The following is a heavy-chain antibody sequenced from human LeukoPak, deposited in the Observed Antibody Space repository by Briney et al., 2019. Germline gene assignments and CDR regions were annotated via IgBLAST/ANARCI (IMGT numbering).Heavy chain of an antibody. D-gene: IGHD3-22*01. CDR1: GFTFSSYG. V-gene: IGHV3-23*01. CDR2: ISGSGGST. CDR3: AKAFYYYDSSGYYFPLGY. Sequence: GGSLRLSCAASGFTFSSYGMSWVRQAPGKGLEWVSAISGSGGSTYYADSVKGRFTISRDNSKNTLYLQMNSLRAEDTAVYYCAKAFYYYDSSGYYFPLGYWGQGTLVTVSS. J-gene: IGHJ4*02.